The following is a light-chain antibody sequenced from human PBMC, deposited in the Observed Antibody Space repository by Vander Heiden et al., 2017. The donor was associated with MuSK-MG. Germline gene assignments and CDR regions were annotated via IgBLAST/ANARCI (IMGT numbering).Light chain of an antibody. CDR2: DAS. CDR3: QQRSSWPRLT. CDR1: QSVSSY. Sequence: EIVLTQSPATLSLSPGERGTLSCRASQSVSSYLAWYQQKPVQAPRLLIYDASNRATGIPARFSGSGSGTDFTLTISSLEPEDFAVYYCQQRSSWPRLTFGGGTKVEIK. V-gene: IGKV3-11*01. J-gene: IGKJ4*01.